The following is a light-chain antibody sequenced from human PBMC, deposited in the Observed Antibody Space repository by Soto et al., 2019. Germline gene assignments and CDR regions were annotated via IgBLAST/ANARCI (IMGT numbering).Light chain of an antibody. CDR1: SSDVGDYNY. Sequence: QSALTQPASVSGSPGQSITISCTGTSSDVGDYNYVSWYQQHPGKAPKLMIYEVSNRPSGVSNRFSGSKSGNTASLTISGLQAEDEADYYRSSYTTSSPYVFGTGTKLTVL. CDR3: SSYTTSSPYV. CDR2: EVS. J-gene: IGLJ1*01. V-gene: IGLV2-14*01.